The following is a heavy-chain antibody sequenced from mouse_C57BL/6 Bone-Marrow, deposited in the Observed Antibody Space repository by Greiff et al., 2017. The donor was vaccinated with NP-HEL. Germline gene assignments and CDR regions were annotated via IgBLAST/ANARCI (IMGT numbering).Heavy chain of an antibody. CDR2: ISSGSSTI. D-gene: IGHD2-3*01. J-gene: IGHJ4*01. V-gene: IGHV5-17*01. Sequence: EVQLVESGGGLVKPGGSLKLSCAVSGFTFSDYGMHWVRQAPEKGLEWVAYISSGSSTIYYADTVKGRFTISRDNAKNTLFLQMTSLRSEDTAMYYCARKGSIYDGYYVRYAMDYWGQGTSVTVSS. CDR1: GFTFSDYG. CDR3: ARKGSIYDGYYVRYAMDY.